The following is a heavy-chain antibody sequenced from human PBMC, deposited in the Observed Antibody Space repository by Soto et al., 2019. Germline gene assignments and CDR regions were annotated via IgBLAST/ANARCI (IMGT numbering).Heavy chain of an antibody. CDR2: IYYSGST. Sequence: PSETLSLTCSVSGGSISSPTYYWGWIRQPPGKGLEWIGSIYYSGSTYYSPSLKSRVTISVDTSKNQFSLKVSSVTAADTAVYYCARIPGITTYRRDYWGQGNLVTVSS. V-gene: IGHV4-39*01. D-gene: IGHD1-1*01. CDR1: GGSISSPTYY. CDR3: ARIPGITTYRRDY. J-gene: IGHJ4*02.